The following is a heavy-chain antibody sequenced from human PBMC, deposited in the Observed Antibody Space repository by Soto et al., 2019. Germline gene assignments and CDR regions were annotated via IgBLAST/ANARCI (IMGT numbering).Heavy chain of an antibody. CDR1: GGTFSSYA. D-gene: IGHD3-10*01. Sequence: ASVKVSCKASGGTFSSYAISWVRQAPGQGLEWMGRINPNSGGTNFAQKFQGRVTMTRDTSISTTYMELSSLTSDVTAVYYCARVQPNTFGAHRGSPLDFWGQGILVTVSS. J-gene: IGHJ4*02. V-gene: IGHV1-2*02. CDR2: INPNSGGT. CDR3: ARVQPNTFGAHRGSPLDF.